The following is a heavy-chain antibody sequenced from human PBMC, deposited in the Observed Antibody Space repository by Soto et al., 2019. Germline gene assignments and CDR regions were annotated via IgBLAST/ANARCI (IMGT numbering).Heavy chain of an antibody. D-gene: IGHD3-10*01. J-gene: IGHJ6*02. CDR1: GFTFSSYA. CDR3: ARDSWAMVRGVIPTYYYYGMDV. Sequence: PGGSLRLSCAASGFTFSSYAMHWVRQAPGKGLEWVAVISYDGSNKYYADSVKGRFTISRDNSKNTLYLQMNSLRAEDTAVYYCARDSWAMVRGVIPTYYYYGMDVWGQGTTVTVSS. V-gene: IGHV3-30-3*01. CDR2: ISYDGSNK.